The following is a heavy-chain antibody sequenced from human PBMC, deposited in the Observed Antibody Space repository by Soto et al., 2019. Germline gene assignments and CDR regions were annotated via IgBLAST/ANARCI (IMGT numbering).Heavy chain of an antibody. CDR3: ARDPYDILTGYPPHY. CDR2: ISAYNGNT. Sequence: ASVKVSCKASGYTFTSYAMHWVRQAPGQGLEWMGWISAYNGNTNYAQKLQGRVTMTTDTSTSTAYMELRSLRSDDTAVYYCARDPYDILTGYPPHYWGQGTLVTVSS. J-gene: IGHJ4*02. D-gene: IGHD3-9*01. V-gene: IGHV1-18*01. CDR1: GYTFTSYA.